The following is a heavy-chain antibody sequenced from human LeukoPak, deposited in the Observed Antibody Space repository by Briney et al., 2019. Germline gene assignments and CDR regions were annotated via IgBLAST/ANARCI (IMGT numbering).Heavy chain of an antibody. CDR1: GSYW. J-gene: IGHJ4*02. D-gene: IGHD2/OR15-2a*01. CDR2: INSDGSWT. V-gene: IGHV3-74*01. Sequence: GGSLRLSCAASGSYWMHWVRQAPGKGLVWVSHINSDGSWTGYADSVKGRFTISKDNAKNTVYLQMNNLRAEDTAVYYCVSFYETYWGRGTLVTVSS. CDR3: VSFYETY.